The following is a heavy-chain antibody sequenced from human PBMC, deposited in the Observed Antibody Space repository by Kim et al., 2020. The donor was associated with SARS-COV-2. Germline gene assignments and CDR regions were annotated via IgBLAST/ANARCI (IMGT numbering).Heavy chain of an antibody. CDR2: IIPLFGAA. D-gene: IGHD2-2*01. CDR1: GGTFSTYG. J-gene: IGHJ6*02. Sequence: SVKVSCKALGGTFSTYGIYWVRQAPGQGLEWMGGIIPLFGAARSAQKFQGRVTITADKSTNTAFLELRSLRSEDTALYYCARGPYCTSTTCSVKNFGMDVWGQGTTVTV. CDR3: ARGPYCTSTTCSVKNFGMDV. V-gene: IGHV1-69*06.